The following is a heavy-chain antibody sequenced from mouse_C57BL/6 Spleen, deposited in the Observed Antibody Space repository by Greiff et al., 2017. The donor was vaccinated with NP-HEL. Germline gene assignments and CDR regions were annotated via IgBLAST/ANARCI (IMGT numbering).Heavy chain of an antibody. J-gene: IGHJ2*01. D-gene: IGHD1-1*01. CDR1: GYTFTSYW. CDR3: TRRDGSSYFDY. Sequence: EVQLQESGTVLARPGASVKMSCKTSGYTFTSYWMHWVKQRPGQGLEWIGAIYPGNSDTSYNQKFKGKAKLTAVTSASTAYMEISRLPNEDAEVYSSTRRDGSSYFDYWGKGTTLTVAS. CDR2: IYPGNSDT. V-gene: IGHV1-5*01.